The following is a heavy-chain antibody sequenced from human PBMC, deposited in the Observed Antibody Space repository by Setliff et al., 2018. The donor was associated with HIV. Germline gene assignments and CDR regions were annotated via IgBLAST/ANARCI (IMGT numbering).Heavy chain of an antibody. CDR1: GGSISSSSYY. J-gene: IGHJ4*02. CDR2: IYYSGNS. Sequence: ASETLSLTCTVSGGSISSSSYYWGWIRQPPGKGLEWIGTIYYSGNSFYNPSLKSRVTISVDTSKNQFSLKLRSVTAADTALYYCASPGGYCSSTSCHSFDYWGQGTPVTVSS. V-gene: IGHV4-39*01. D-gene: IGHD2-2*01. CDR3: ASPGGYCSSTSCHSFDY.